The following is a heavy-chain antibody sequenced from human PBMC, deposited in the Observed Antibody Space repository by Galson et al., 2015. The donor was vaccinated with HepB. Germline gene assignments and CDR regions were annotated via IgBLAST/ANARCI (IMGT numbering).Heavy chain of an antibody. Sequence: SLRLSCAASGFTFSSYGMHWVRQAPGKGLEWVAVISYDGSNKYYADSVKGRFTISRDNSKNTLYLQMNSLRAEDTAVYYCAKVGERWLQSDYWGQGTLVTVSS. V-gene: IGHV3-30*18. CDR2: ISYDGSNK. CDR3: AKVGERWLQSDY. J-gene: IGHJ4*02. D-gene: IGHD5-24*01. CDR1: GFTFSSYG.